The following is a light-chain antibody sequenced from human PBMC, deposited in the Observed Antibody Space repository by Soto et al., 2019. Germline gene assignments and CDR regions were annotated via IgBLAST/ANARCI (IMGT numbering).Light chain of an antibody. Sequence: EIVMTQSPATLSVSPGERATLSCRASQSVSSNLAWYQQKPGQAPRLLIYGASTRATGIPARFSGSGSGTEFTLTISSLQSEDFAVYYCQRYNNWPSLTFGGGTKVEI. CDR2: GAS. J-gene: IGKJ4*01. CDR1: QSVSSN. V-gene: IGKV3D-15*01. CDR3: QRYNNWPSLT.